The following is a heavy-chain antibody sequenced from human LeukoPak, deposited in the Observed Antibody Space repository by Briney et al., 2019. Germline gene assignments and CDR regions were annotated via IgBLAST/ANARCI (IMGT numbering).Heavy chain of an antibody. CDR2: ISSSSSYI. CDR1: GFTFSSYS. CDR3: ARDWYCSGGGCYSFDY. Sequence: GGSLRLSCAASGFTFSSYSMNWVRQAPGKGLEWVSSISSSSSYIYYADSVKGRFTISRDNAKNSLYLQMNSLRAEDTAVYYCARDWYCSGGGCYSFDYWGQGTLVTVSS. V-gene: IGHV3-21*01. J-gene: IGHJ4*02. D-gene: IGHD2-15*01.